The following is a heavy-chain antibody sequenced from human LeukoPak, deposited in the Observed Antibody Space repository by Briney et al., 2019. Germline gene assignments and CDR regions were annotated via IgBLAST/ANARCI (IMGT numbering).Heavy chain of an antibody. D-gene: IGHD3-16*01. CDR2: IYAGGRS. J-gene: IGHJ4*02. CDR3: TRGAGWLIDY. Sequence: PSETLSLTCTVSNVSISSGSHYWNWIRQPAGKGLEWIGRIYAGGRSNYNPSLRSRVTISVDTSKNQFSLKLNSMTTADTAVYYCTRGAGWLIDYWGQGILVTVSS. V-gene: IGHV4-61*02. CDR1: NVSISSGSHY.